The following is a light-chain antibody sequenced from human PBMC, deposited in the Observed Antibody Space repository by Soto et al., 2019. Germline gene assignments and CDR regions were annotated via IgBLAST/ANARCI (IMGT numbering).Light chain of an antibody. CDR1: SNDVGGYNY. V-gene: IGLV2-14*01. CDR2: EVT. Sequence: QSALTQPASVSGSPGQSITISCTGTSNDVGGYNYVSWYQQHPDKAPKLIIYEVTNRPSGVSNRFSGSKSGNTASLTISGLQAEDDADYYCSSYTSRSTLGVFGTGTKLTVL. CDR3: SSYTSRSTLGV. J-gene: IGLJ1*01.